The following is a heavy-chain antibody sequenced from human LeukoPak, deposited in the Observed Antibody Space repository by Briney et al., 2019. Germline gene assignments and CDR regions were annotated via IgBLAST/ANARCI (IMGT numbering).Heavy chain of an antibody. CDR3: ARETNRGNYYMDV. CDR1: GFTFSSYE. D-gene: IGHD2-8*01. J-gene: IGHJ6*03. CDR2: ISSSGSTI. V-gene: IGHV3-48*03. Sequence: GGSLRLSCAASGFTFSSYEMNWVRQAPGKGLEWVSYISSSGSTIYYADSVKGRFTISRDNAKNSLYLQMNSLRAEDTAVYYCARETNRGNYYMDVWGKGTTVTISS.